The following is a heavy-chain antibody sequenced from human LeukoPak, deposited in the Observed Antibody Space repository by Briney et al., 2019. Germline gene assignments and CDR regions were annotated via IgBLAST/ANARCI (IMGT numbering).Heavy chain of an antibody. CDR1: GGSISSYY. CDR2: IYTSGST. Sequence: SETLSLTCTVSGGSISSYYWSWLRQPAGKGLEWIGRIYTSGSTNYNPSLTSRVTMSVDTSKNQFSLKLSSVTAADTAVYYCAREKGHPDYSNWFDPWGQGTLVTVSS. J-gene: IGHJ5*02. D-gene: IGHD4-11*01. CDR3: AREKGHPDYSNWFDP. V-gene: IGHV4-4*07.